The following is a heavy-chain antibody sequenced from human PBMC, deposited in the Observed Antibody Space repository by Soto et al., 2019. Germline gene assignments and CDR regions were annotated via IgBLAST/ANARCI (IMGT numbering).Heavy chain of an antibody. V-gene: IGHV3-23*01. D-gene: IGHD5-18*01. Sequence: PGGSLRLSCAASGLTFSSYAVSWVRQAPGKGLEWVSGIRGSGGSIYYADSVKGRFTISRDNAKNSLYLQMSSLRAEDTAVYYCARDYSSYGPFDYWGQGTLVTVSS. J-gene: IGHJ4*02. CDR1: GLTFSSYA. CDR2: IRGSGGSI. CDR3: ARDYSSYGPFDY.